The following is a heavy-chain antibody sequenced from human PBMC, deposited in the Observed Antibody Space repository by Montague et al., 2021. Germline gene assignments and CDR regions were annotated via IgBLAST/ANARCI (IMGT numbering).Heavy chain of an antibody. D-gene: IGHD5-18*01. CDR3: ARGRGSSYVSFDS. V-gene: IGHV4-59*13. CDR2: IYCSGSAGGTT. J-gene: IGHJ4*02. Sequence: SETLSLTCTVSGGSISSFYWSWIRQPPEKGLELIAYIYCSGSAGGTTNYNPSLKSRVTISVDSSKNQLSLQLTSVTTADTAVYYCARGRGSSYVSFDSWGQGTLISVSS. CDR1: GGSISSFY.